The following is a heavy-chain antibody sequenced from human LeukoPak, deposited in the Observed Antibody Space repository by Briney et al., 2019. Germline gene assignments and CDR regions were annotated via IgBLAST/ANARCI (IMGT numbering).Heavy chain of an antibody. CDR2: INHNGNVN. J-gene: IGHJ6*02. Sequence: GGSLRLSCAASGFTFSSYWMNWARQAPGKGLEWVASINHNGNVNYYVDSVKGRFTFPRDNAKNSLYLQMSNLRAEDTAVYFCARGGGLDVWGQGATVTVSS. V-gene: IGHV3-7*03. CDR1: GFTFSSYW. CDR3: ARGGGLDV. D-gene: IGHD3-16*01.